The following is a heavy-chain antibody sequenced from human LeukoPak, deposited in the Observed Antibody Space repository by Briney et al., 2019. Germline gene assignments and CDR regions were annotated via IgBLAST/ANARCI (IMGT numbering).Heavy chain of an antibody. Sequence: SETLSLTCTVSGGSISSYYWSWIRQPAGKGLEWIGRIHSTGSTNCNPSLKSRVTMSVDASKKQFSLELTSVTAADTAVYFCARGVGSFGDDPRDALDIWGQGTMVTVSS. CDR2: IHSTGST. CDR3: ARGVGSFGDDPRDALDI. D-gene: IGHD4-17*01. J-gene: IGHJ3*02. CDR1: GGSISSYY. V-gene: IGHV4-4*07.